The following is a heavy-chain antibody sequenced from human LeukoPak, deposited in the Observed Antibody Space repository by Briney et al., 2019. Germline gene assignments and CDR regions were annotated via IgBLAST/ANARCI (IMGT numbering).Heavy chain of an antibody. V-gene: IGHV3-30*02. J-gene: IGHJ4*02. CDR2: IPYDGSSK. CDR3: AKDHWPNGDYGSALDS. D-gene: IGHD4-17*01. CDR1: GFTFSSFG. Sequence: GGSLRLSCAASGFTFSSFGVHWVRQAPGKGLEWVAFIPYDGSSKYYADSVKGRFIISRDNSKNTLYLQMNSLRTEDSAVYYCAKDHWPNGDYGSALDSWGQGSLVTVSS.